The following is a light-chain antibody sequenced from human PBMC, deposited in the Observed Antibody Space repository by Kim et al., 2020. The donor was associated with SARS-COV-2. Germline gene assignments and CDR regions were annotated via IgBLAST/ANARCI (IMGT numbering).Light chain of an antibody. CDR1: SSDVGGYNY. V-gene: IGLV2-14*03. J-gene: IGLJ2*01. CDR3: SSYTSSSTV. Sequence: GQSITISCTGTSSDVGGYNYVSWYQQHPGKAPKLMIYDVSNRPSGVSNRFSGSKSGNTASLTISGLQAEDDDDYYCSSYTSSSTVFGGGTQLTVL. CDR2: DVS.